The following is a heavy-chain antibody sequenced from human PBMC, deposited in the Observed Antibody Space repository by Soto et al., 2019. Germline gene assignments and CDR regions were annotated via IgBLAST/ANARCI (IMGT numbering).Heavy chain of an antibody. CDR3: ACSRDLVAAFYFDY. J-gene: IGHJ4*02. Sequence: GESLRISCKGSGYSFTSYWISWVRQMPGKGLEWMGRIDPSHSYTNYSPSFQGHVTISADKSISTAYLQWSSLKASDTAMYYCACSRDLVAAFYFDYWGQGTLVTVSS. V-gene: IGHV5-10-1*01. D-gene: IGHD2-15*01. CDR1: GYSFTSYW. CDR2: IDPSHSYT.